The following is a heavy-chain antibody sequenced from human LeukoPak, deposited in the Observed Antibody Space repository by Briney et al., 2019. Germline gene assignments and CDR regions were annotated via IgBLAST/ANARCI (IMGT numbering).Heavy chain of an antibody. V-gene: IGHV4-4*07. J-gene: IGHJ4*02. Sequence: SETLSLTCTVSGGSISSYYWSWIRQPAGKGQEWIGRIYTSGSTNYNPSLKSRVTMSVDTSKNQFSLKLSSVTAADTAVYYCARECSGGSCYPYYFDYWGQGTLVTVSS. CDR3: ARECSGGSCYPYYFDY. CDR1: GGSISSYY. D-gene: IGHD2-15*01. CDR2: IYTSGST.